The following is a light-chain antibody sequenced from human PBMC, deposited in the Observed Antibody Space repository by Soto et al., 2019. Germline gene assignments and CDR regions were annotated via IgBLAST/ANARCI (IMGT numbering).Light chain of an antibody. J-gene: IGKJ3*01. Sequence: EIVMTQSPATLSVSPGERATLSCRASQSVSSNLAWYQQKPGQAPRLLIYGASTRSTGIPARFSGRGSGTEFTLTISSLQSEDFAVYYCQQDNNWPRFTFVPGTKVDIK. CDR2: GAS. CDR1: QSVSSN. V-gene: IGKV3D-15*01. CDR3: QQDNNWPRFT.